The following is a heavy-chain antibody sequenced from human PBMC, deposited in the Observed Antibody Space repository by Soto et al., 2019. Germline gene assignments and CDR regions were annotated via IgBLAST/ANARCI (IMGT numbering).Heavy chain of an antibody. D-gene: IGHD1-1*01. CDR3: VRDGTKTLRDWFDP. J-gene: IGHJ5*02. V-gene: IGHV4-34*01. CDR2: INHSGST. Sequence: SETLSLTCAVYGGSFSGYYWSCIRQPPGKGLEWIGEINHSGSTNYNPSLKIRVTISVDTSKNQFSLKLSSVTAADTAVYYCVRDGTKTLRDWFDPWGQGISVTVSS. CDR1: GGSFSGYY.